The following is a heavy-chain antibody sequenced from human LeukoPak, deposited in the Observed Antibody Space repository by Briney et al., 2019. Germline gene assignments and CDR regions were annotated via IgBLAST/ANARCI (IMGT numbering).Heavy chain of an antibody. V-gene: IGHV3-7*01. CDR3: ARERDRVRYYDSSGYYAN. CDR1: GFTFSSYW. Sequence: KPGGSLRLSCEASGFTFSSYWMRWVRQAPGKGLEWVANIKQDGSEKYYVDSVKGRFTISRDNAKNSLYLQMNSLRAEDTAVYYCARERDRVRYYDSSGYYANWGQGTLVTVSS. CDR2: IKQDGSEK. D-gene: IGHD3-22*01. J-gene: IGHJ4*02.